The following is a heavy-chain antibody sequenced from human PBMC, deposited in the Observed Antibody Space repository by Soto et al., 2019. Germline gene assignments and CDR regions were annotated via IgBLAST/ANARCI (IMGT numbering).Heavy chain of an antibody. D-gene: IGHD3-22*01. CDR2: VSFKGTT. CDR3: ARSTFWYYHETGRYYGFDN. V-gene: IGHV4-39*01. J-gene: IGHJ4*02. Sequence: PSETLSLTCTVSGGSTSSSGYYWGWIRQPPGKGLEWIGRVSFKGTTYYNPSLKSRVTISLDTSKNQFSLVLSSVTAADTAVFYCARSTFWYYHETGRYYGFDNWGQGTLVTVSS. CDR1: GGSTSSSGYY.